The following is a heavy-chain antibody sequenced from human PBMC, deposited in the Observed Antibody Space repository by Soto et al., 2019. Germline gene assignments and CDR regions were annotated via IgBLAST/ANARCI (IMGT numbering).Heavy chain of an antibody. D-gene: IGHD6-19*01. Sequence: SVKVSCKASGFTFTSSAVQWVRQARGQRLEWIGWIVVGSGNTNYAQKFQERVTITRDMSTSTAYMELSSLRSEDTAVYYCAALPEGETSGWYYYYGMDVWGQGTTVTVSS. V-gene: IGHV1-58*01. J-gene: IGHJ6*02. CDR1: GFTFTSSA. CDR3: AALPEGETSGWYYYYGMDV. CDR2: IVVGSGNT.